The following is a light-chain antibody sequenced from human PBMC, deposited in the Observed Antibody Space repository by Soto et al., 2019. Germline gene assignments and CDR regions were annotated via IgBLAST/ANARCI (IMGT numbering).Light chain of an antibody. Sequence: EIVMTQSPATLSVSPGERATLSCRASQSVSNNLAWYQQAPGQAPRLLIYGASTRATGIPARFSGSGSGTEFTLTISSLQSEDFAVYYCQQNNNWPPITFGQGTRLEIK. J-gene: IGKJ5*01. V-gene: IGKV3-15*01. CDR2: GAS. CDR1: QSVSNN. CDR3: QQNNNWPPIT.